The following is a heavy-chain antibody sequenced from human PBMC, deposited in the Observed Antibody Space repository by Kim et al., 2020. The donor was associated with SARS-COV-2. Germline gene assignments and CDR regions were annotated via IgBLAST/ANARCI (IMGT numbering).Heavy chain of an antibody. J-gene: IGHJ6*02. CDR3: AKDGSGYYYDSSGYSHGMDV. V-gene: IGHV3-9*01. Sequence: RFTISRDNAKNSLYLQMNSLRAEDTALYYCAKDGSGYYYDSSGYSHGMDVWGQGTTVTVSS. D-gene: IGHD3-22*01.